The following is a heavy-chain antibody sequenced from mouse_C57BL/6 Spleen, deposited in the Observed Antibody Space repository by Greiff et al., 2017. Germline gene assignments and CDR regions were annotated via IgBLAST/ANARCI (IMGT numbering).Heavy chain of an antibody. D-gene: IGHD1-1*01. CDR2: INPSSGYT. CDR3: ARKVTPVVATGYDY. V-gene: IGHV1-4*01. J-gene: IGHJ2*01. Sequence: VQLQQSGAELARPGASVQMSCKASGYTFTSYTMHWVKQRPGQGLEWIGYINPSSGYTKYNQKFKDKATLTADKSSSTAYMQLSSLTSEDSAVYYCARKVTPVVATGYDYWGQGTTLTVSS. CDR1: GYTFTSYT.